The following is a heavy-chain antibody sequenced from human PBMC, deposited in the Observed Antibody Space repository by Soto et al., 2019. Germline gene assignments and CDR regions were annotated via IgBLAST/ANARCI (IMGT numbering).Heavy chain of an antibody. CDR1: GGSFSCYY. J-gene: IGHJ4*02. Sequence: QVQLQQWGAGLLKPSETLSLTCAVYGGSFSCYYWSWSRQPPGKGLEWIGEINHSGSPNYNPSLKSRVTIAGDTPKNQFSMKLSSVTAADTAVYYCARGRRFWSATYYFDYWGQGTLVTVSS. CDR2: INHSGSP. D-gene: IGHD3-3*01. V-gene: IGHV4-34*01. CDR3: ARGRRFWSATYYFDY.